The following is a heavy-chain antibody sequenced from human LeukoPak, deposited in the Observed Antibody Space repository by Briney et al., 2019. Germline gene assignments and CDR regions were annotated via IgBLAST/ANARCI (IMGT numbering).Heavy chain of an antibody. CDR3: ARDRGEGQQLPPFYYYYYYMDV. CDR1: GGTIRSYY. CDR2: IYTSGST. J-gene: IGHJ6*03. Sequence: SETLSLTRTVSGGTIRSYYRSWIRQPAGKGLEWIWRIYTSGSTNYHPSLKSRVTMSVDTSKIQFSLKLSSVTAADTAVYYCARDRGEGQQLPPFYYYYYYMDVWGKGTTVTVSS. D-gene: IGHD6-13*01. V-gene: IGHV4-4*07.